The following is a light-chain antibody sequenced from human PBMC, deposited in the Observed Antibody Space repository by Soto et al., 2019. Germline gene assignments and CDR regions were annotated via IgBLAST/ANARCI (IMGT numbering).Light chain of an antibody. V-gene: IGLV1-40*01. CDR3: QSYDSSLSGSGV. CDR2: GNS. Sequence: QSVLTQPPSVSGAPGQRVTISCTGRSSNIGAGYDVHWYQQLPGTAPKLLIYGNSNRPSGVPDRFSGSKSGTSASLAITGLQAQDEAEYYCQSYDSSLSGSGVFGGGTKLTLL. CDR1: SSNIGAGYD. J-gene: IGLJ2*01.